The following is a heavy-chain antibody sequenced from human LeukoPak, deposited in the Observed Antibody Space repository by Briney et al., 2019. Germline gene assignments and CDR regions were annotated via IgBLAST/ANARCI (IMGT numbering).Heavy chain of an antibody. J-gene: IGHJ4*02. D-gene: IGHD3-3*01. Sequence: GGSLRLSCAASGFTFSSYGMHWVRQAPGEGLEWVAFIRYDGSNKYYADSVKGRFTISRDNSKNTLYLQMNSLRAEDTAVYYCAKTQSDFWSGYSVDYWGQGTLVTVSS. CDR1: GFTFSSYG. V-gene: IGHV3-30*02. CDR2: IRYDGSNK. CDR3: AKTQSDFWSGYSVDY.